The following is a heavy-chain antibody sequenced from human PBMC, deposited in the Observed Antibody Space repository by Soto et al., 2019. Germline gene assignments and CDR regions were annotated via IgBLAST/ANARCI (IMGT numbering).Heavy chain of an antibody. V-gene: IGHV3-9*01. CDR2: ISWNSGSI. D-gene: IGHD5-18*01. Sequence: GGSLRLSCAASGFTFDDYAMHWVRQAPGKGLEWVSGISWNSGSIGYADSVKGRFTISRDNAKNSLYLQMNSLRAEDTALYYCVKDHRYSYGPYYYYMDVWGKGTTVTVSS. J-gene: IGHJ6*03. CDR1: GFTFDDYA. CDR3: VKDHRYSYGPYYYYMDV.